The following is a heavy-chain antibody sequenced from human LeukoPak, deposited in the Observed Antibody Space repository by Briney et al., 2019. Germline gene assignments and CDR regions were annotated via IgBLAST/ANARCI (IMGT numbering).Heavy chain of an antibody. CDR1: AFTIIDSG. V-gene: IGHV3-20*03. D-gene: IGHD6-13*01. Sequence: GGSLRLSFATSAFTIIDSGMEWVRQAPGKGLEWVSNINWNGNNVDYADSVKGRFTISRDKAKNSLHLQMNSLRAEDTALYYWATYSNQYYSNDSRHRYASDIWGRGTMVIVSS. J-gene: IGHJ3*02. CDR3: ATYSNQYYSNDSRHRYASDI. CDR2: INWNGNNV.